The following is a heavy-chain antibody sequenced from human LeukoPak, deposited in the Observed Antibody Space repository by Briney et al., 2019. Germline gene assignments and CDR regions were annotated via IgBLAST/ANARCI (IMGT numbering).Heavy chain of an antibody. J-gene: IGHJ4*02. CDR3: ARDRRPFDY. CDR2: IFYSGST. V-gene: IGHV4-39*07. CDR1: GGSISSSNYY. Sequence: PSETLSLTCTVFGGSISSSNYYWGWIRQPPGKGLEWIGSIFYSGSTYYNPSLKSRVTISVDTSKTQFSLKLSSVTAADTAVYYCARDRRPFDYWGLGTLVTVSS.